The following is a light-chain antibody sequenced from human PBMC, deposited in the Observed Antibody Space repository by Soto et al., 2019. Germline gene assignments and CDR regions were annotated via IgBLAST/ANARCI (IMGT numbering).Light chain of an antibody. Sequence: DIQMTQSPSSLSASLGDRVTITCRASQSISGFLNWYQHKPGKAPKLLIYATSNLQNGVPSRFSGGGSATDFTLTIGNLQPEDFASYYCQQSYSVLYTFGQGTRLEIK. V-gene: IGKV1-39*01. CDR3: QQSYSVLYT. J-gene: IGKJ2*01. CDR2: ATS. CDR1: QSISGF.